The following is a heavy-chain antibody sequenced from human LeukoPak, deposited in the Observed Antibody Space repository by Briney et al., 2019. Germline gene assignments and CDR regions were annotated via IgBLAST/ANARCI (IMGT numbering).Heavy chain of an antibody. V-gene: IGHV5-51*01. CDR2: IYPGDSDT. J-gene: IGHJ4*02. CDR1: GYSFTSYW. D-gene: IGHD1-26*01. CDR3: ARQGPYSGSYYSFDY. Sequence: GESLKISCKGSGYSFTSYWIGWVRQMPGKGLEWMGIIYPGDSDTRYSPSFQGQVTISADKSISTAYLQWSSLKASDTAMYYCARQGPYSGSYYSFDYWGQGTLVTVSS.